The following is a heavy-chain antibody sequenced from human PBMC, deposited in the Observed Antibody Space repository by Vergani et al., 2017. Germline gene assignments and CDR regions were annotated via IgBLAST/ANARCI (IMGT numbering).Heavy chain of an antibody. V-gene: IGHV3-21*01. D-gene: IGHD6-19*01. CDR3: AXTLAVAGLPYYYYGMDV. J-gene: IGHJ6*02. CDR2: ISNSSSYI. CDR1: GFTFSSNT. Sequence: EVQLVESGGGLVKPGGSLRLSCAASGFTFSSNTMNWVRQAPGKGLEWVSSISNSSSYIYYADSVKGRFTISRDNAKNSLYLQMNSLRAEDPAVYYCAXTLAVAGLPYYYYGMDVWGQGTTVTVSS.